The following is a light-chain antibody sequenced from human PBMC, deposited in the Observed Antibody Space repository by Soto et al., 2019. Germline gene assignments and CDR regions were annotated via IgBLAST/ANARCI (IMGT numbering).Light chain of an antibody. CDR3: QQRSNWPRT. Sequence: ERVMTQSPATLSVSPGERAARCSRASQNISSYLIWYQQKPGQAPRLLMYDVSNRATGIPARFSGSGSGTDFTLTISSLEPEDLAVYYCQQRSNWPRTFGQGTKVDIK. J-gene: IGKJ1*01. CDR2: DVS. V-gene: IGKV3-11*01. CDR1: QNISSY.